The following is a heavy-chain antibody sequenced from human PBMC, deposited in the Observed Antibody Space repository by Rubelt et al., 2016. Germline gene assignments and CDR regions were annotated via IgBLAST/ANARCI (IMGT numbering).Heavy chain of an antibody. CDR3: ARVERAGLLWDV. D-gene: IGHD3-10*01. Sequence: QLHLHESGPGQVRPSETLSLTCTVSGDPINTNNYYWGWIRQPPGKGLQWIGSLFSGSTYYNPSLKSRVTISIDTAKNQFSRRLGAVTAADTAGYFCARVERAGLLWDVWGQGTAVTVSS. CDR1: GDPINTNNYY. CDR2: LFSGST. V-gene: IGHV4-39*07. J-gene: IGHJ6*02.